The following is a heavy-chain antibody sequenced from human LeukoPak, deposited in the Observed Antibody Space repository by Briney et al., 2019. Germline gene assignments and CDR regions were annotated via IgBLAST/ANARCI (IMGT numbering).Heavy chain of an antibody. CDR2: ISGSGGST. J-gene: IGHJ4*02. CDR3: AGPAADCTNGVCYVN. V-gene: IGHV3-23*01. D-gene: IGHD2-8*01. Sequence: PGGSLRLSCAASGFTFSSYAMSWVRQAPGNGLEWVSAISGSGGSTYYADSVKGRFTISRDNSKNTLYLQMNSLRAEDTAVYYCAGPAADCTNGVCYVNWGQGTLVTVSS. CDR1: GFTFSSYA.